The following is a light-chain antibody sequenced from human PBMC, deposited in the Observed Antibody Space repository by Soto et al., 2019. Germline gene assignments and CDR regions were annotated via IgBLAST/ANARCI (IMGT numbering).Light chain of an antibody. CDR3: QRQGT. V-gene: IGKV3-20*01. Sequence: EIVLTQSPGTLSLSPGARATLSCRASQSLSSSYVVWYQQKPGQAPRLLIYAASSRATGIPDRFSGSGSATEYTLTISRLEPEDFAVYYCQRQGTFGQRNKLEIK. J-gene: IGKJ2*01. CDR2: AAS. CDR1: QSLSSSY.